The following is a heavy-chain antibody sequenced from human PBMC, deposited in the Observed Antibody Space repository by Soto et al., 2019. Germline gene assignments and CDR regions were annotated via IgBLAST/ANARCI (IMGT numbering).Heavy chain of an antibody. D-gene: IGHD2-2*01. CDR2: ISGTGVPT. CDR1: GFAFSTYA. V-gene: IGHV3-23*01. J-gene: IGHJ5*02. CDR3: AKSFCSSSSCFFLWVDP. Sequence: GGSLRLSCAASGFAFSTYAMSWVRQAPGKGLECISLISGTGVPTLYAESVKGRFSVSRDNSKDTLFLEMNNLRVDDTAIYYCAKSFCSSSSCFFLWVDPWGPGTLVTVSS.